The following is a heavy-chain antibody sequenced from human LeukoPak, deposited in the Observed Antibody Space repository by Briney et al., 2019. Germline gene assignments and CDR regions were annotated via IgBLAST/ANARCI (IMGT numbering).Heavy chain of an antibody. J-gene: IGHJ4*02. V-gene: IGHV3-7*03. CDR1: GFTFSSYW. Sequence: GGLRLSCAASGFTFSSYWMHWVRQAPGKGLEWVANINQDGSQKYYVDSVKGRFTISRDNAKNSLYLQMNSLRAEDTAVYYCAKGLGTSGYWDYWGQGTLVTVSS. CDR2: INQDGSQK. D-gene: IGHD3-22*01. CDR3: AKGLGTSGYWDY.